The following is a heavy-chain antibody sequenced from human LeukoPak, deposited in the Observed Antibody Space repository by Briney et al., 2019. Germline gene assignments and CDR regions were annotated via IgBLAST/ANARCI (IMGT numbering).Heavy chain of an antibody. J-gene: IGHJ3*02. D-gene: IGHD3-22*01. Sequence: GGSLRLSCAASGFTFSSYEMNWVRQAPGKGLEWVSYISSSGSTIYYADSVKGRFTISRDNAKNSLYLQMNSLRAEGTAVYYCAKSAYDSSGYYFLADAFDIWGQGTMVTVSS. CDR1: GFTFSSYE. CDR3: AKSAYDSSGYYFLADAFDI. CDR2: ISSSGSTI. V-gene: IGHV3-48*03.